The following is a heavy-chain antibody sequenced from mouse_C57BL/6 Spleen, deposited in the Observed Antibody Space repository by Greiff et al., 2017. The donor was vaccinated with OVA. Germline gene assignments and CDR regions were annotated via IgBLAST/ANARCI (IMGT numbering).Heavy chain of an antibody. J-gene: IGHJ4*01. CDR1: GYTFTSYG. D-gene: IGHD2-12*01. V-gene: IGHV1-81*01. Sequence: VKLMESGAELARPGASVKLSCKASGYTFTSYGISWVKQRTGQGLEWIGEIYPRSGNTYYNEKFKGKATLTADKSSSTAYMELRSLTSEDSAVYFCARYDLYAMDYWGQGTSVTVSS. CDR2: IYPRSGNT. CDR3: ARYDLYAMDY.